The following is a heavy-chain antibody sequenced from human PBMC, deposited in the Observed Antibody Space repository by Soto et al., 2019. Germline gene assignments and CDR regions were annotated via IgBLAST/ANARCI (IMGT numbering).Heavy chain of an antibody. Sequence: QAQLVQSGTEVKRPGDSVKVSCKASGYTFTGYYVHWVRQAPGQGLEWMGWINPNSGDTYLAHRFQVRVTMNMDTSIGTAYMELRGLTSDDTAEYYCAKGGAIVAAGTRVYLYNAMDVWGQGTTVTVSS. J-gene: IGHJ6*02. CDR1: GYTFTGYY. D-gene: IGHD1-26*01. CDR3: AKGGAIVAAGTRVYLYNAMDV. V-gene: IGHV1-2*07. CDR2: INPNSGDT.